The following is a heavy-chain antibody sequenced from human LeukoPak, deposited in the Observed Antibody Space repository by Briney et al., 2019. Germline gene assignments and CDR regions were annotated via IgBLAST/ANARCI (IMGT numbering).Heavy chain of an antibody. CDR2: IYYSGST. Sequence: PSETLSLTCTVSGGSISSSSYYWGWIRQPPGKGLEWIGSIYYSGSTYYNPSLKSRVTISVDTSKNQFSLKLSSVTAADTAVYYCARAVLTPVGRFDYWGQGTLVTVSS. V-gene: IGHV4-39*07. J-gene: IGHJ4*02. CDR1: GGSISSSSYY. D-gene: IGHD4-11*01. CDR3: ARAVLTPVGRFDY.